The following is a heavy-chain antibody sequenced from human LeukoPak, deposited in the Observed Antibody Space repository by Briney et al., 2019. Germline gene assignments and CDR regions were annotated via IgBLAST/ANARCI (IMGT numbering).Heavy chain of an antibody. CDR1: GFTFEDYT. Sequence: GGSLRLSCAASGFTFEDYTMHWLCQVPGKGLEWVSLISWDGESTYYADSVEGRFTISRDNSKNSLFLQMDSLSTEDTALYYCAKDIRKWVQLSWYSDLWGRGTLVTVSS. CDR3: AKDIRKWVQLSWYSDL. V-gene: IGHV3-43*01. J-gene: IGHJ2*01. CDR2: ISWDGEST. D-gene: IGHD5-24*01.